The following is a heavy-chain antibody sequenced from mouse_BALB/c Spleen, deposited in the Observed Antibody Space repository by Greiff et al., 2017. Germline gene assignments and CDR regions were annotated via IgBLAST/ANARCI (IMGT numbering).Heavy chain of an antibody. CDR1: GFTFSSYA. Sequence: EVQVVESGGGLVQPGGSLKLSCAASGFTFSSYALSWVRQSPEKRLEWVAEISSGGSYTYYPDTVTGRFTISRDNAKNTLYLEMSSLRSEDTAMYYCARDDGYDGYAMDYWGQGTSVTVAS. CDR2: ISSGGSYT. V-gene: IGHV5-9-4*01. CDR3: ARDDGYDGYAMDY. J-gene: IGHJ4*01. D-gene: IGHD2-2*01.